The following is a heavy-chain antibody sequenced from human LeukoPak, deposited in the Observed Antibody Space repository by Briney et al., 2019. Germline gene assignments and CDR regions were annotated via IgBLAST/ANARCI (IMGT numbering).Heavy chain of an antibody. Sequence: PSETLSLTCTVSGGSISSSSYYWGWFRKPPGRGLEWIGSLYYSGSTYYKPSLNSRVTISLDTSKNQFSLKLSSVTAADTAVYYCAAGSGSYYRPLDYWGQGTLVTVSS. V-gene: IGHV4-39*07. J-gene: IGHJ4*02. CDR2: LYYSGST. D-gene: IGHD3-10*01. CDR1: GGSISSSSYY. CDR3: AAGSGSYYRPLDY.